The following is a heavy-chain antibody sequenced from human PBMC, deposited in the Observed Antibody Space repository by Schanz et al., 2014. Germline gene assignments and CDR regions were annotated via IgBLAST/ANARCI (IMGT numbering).Heavy chain of an antibody. D-gene: IGHD6-19*01. CDR2: IHPNTGGT. J-gene: IGHJ4*02. V-gene: IGHV1-2*06. Sequence: QVQLVQSGGEVKTPGASVRVSCKASGYTFTAYFIHWVRQAPGQGLEWMGRIHPNTGGTDFAQKFQGRVTMTRDTSFSTAYMDLNRLTSDDTAVYYCARGLVRYFDSWGQGTLVTVSS. CDR1: GYTFTAYF. CDR3: ARGLVRYFDS.